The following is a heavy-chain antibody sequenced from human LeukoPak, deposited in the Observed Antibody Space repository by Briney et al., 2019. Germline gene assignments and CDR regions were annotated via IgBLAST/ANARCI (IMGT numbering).Heavy chain of an antibody. D-gene: IGHD4-17*01. J-gene: IGHJ4*02. CDR2: IYRDGKT. CDR3: VRDSGDGHYEPLDS. Sequence: GGSLRLSCAASGFSVSSSYMNWVRQAPGKGLEWVSIIYRDGKTYYADYVKGRFTISRDSSKNTLYLQMNSLRAEDTAVCYCVRDSGDGHYEPLDSWGQGTLVTVSS. V-gene: IGHV3-53*01. CDR1: GFSVSSSY.